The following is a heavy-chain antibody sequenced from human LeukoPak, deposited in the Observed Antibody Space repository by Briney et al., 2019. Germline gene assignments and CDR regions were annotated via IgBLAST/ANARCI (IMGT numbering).Heavy chain of an antibody. CDR2: ISYDGSNK. J-gene: IGHJ6*04. CDR1: GFTFSSYG. Sequence: GGSLRLSCAASGFTFSSYGMYWVRQAPGKGLEWVAVISYDGSNKYYADSVKGRFTISRDNSKNTLYLQMNSLRAEDTAVYYCAKVRDTTDKRRYYYYGMDVWGKGTTVTVSS. CDR3: AKVRDTTDKRRYYYYGMDV. D-gene: IGHD5-18*01. V-gene: IGHV3-30*18.